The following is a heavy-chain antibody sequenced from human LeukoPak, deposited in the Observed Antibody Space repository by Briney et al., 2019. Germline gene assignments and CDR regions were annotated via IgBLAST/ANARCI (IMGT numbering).Heavy chain of an antibody. V-gene: IGHV1-2*02. Sequence: GASVKVSCKASGYTFTGYYMHWVRQTPGQGLEWMGWINPNSGGTNYAQKFQGRVTMTRDTSISTAYMELSRLRSDDTAVYYCARDEAPGGGSWSYGMDVWGQGTTVTVSS. CDR3: ARDEAPGGGSWSYGMDV. CDR2: INPNSGGT. CDR1: GYTFTGYY. D-gene: IGHD6-13*01. J-gene: IGHJ6*02.